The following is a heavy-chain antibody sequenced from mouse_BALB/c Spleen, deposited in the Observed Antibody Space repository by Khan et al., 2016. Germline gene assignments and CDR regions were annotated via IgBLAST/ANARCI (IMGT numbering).Heavy chain of an antibody. CDR1: GYTFTNYG. CDR3: ARRGIYYDYDGDWFAY. Sequence: QIQLVQSGPELKKPGETVKISCKASGYTFTNYGMNWVKQAPGKGLKWMGWINTNTGEPTYAEEFKGRFAFSLETSASTAYLQINNLKNEDTATYFCARRGIYYDYDGDWFAYWGQGTLVTVSA. J-gene: IGHJ3*01. D-gene: IGHD2-4*01. CDR2: INTNTGEP. V-gene: IGHV9-3*02.